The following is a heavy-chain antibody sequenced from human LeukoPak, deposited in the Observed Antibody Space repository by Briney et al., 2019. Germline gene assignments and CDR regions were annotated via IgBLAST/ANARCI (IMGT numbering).Heavy chain of an antibody. CDR3: ARLGGYSKSFDY. D-gene: IGHD4-11*01. CDR2: ISSSSYI. Sequence: AGGSLRLSCAASGFTFSSHSMNWVRQAPGKGLEWVSSISSSSYIYYADSVKGRFTISRDNAKNSLYLQMNSLRAEDTAVYYCARLGGYSKSFDYWGQGTLVTVSS. J-gene: IGHJ4*02. V-gene: IGHV3-21*01. CDR1: GFTFSSHS.